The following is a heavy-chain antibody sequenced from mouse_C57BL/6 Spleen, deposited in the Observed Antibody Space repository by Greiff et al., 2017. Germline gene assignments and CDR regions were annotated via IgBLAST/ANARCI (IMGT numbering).Heavy chain of an antibody. CDR2: IDPETGGT. CDR3: TRYDWGAY. CDR1: GYTFTDYE. Sequence: VQLQQSGAELVRPGASVTLSCKASGYTFTDYEMHWVKQTPVHGLEWIGAIDPETGGTAYNQKFKGKAILTADKSSSTAYMERRSLTSEDSAVYYCTRYDWGAYWGQGTLVTVSA. J-gene: IGHJ3*01. D-gene: IGHD2-4*01. V-gene: IGHV1-15*01.